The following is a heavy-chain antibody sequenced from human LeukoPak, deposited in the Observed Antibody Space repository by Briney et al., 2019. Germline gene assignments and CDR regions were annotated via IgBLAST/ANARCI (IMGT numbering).Heavy chain of an antibody. D-gene: IGHD5-18*01. CDR1: GGSISSGTYY. CDR3: AKAGYSYGLSY. CDR2: IYTSGST. Sequence: SETLSLTCSVSGGSISSGTYYWNWIRQPAGKGLEWIGRIYTSGSTNYNPSLKSRVTISVDTSKNQFSLRLSSVTAADTAVYYCAKAGYSYGLSYWGRGTLVTVSS. V-gene: IGHV4-61*02. J-gene: IGHJ4*02.